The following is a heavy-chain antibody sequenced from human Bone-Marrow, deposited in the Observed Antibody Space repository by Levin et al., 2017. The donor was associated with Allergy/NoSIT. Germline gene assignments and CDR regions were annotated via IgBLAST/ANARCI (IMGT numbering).Heavy chain of an antibody. Sequence: PGGSLRLSCAASGFTFSSYAMSWVRQAPGKGLEWVSAISGSGGSTYYADSVKGRFTISRDNSKNTLYLQMNSLRAEDTAVYYCAKDLLGIVVVAATLDYWGQGTLVTVSS. D-gene: IGHD2-15*01. CDR2: ISGSGGST. CDR3: AKDLLGIVVVAATLDY. V-gene: IGHV3-23*01. J-gene: IGHJ4*02. CDR1: GFTFSSYA.